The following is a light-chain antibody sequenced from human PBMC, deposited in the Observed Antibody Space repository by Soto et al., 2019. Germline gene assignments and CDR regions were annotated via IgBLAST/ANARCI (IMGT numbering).Light chain of an antibody. V-gene: IGKV3-11*01. Sequence: EIVLTQSPATLSLSPGERATLSCRASQSVSSHLAWYQQKPGQAPRLLIYDASNRATGIPARFSGSGSGTAFTLTISSLEPEDFAVYYCQQRSNWPPWTFGQGTKVEIK. CDR2: DAS. J-gene: IGKJ1*01. CDR3: QQRSNWPPWT. CDR1: QSVSSH.